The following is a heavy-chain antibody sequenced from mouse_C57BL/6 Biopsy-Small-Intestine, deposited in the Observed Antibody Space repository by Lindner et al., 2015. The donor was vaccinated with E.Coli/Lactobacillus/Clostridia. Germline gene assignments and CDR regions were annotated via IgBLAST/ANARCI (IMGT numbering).Heavy chain of an antibody. CDR2: VNPSGGST. V-gene: IGHV1-64*01. CDR1: GYTFTSYY. D-gene: IGHD2-3*01. J-gene: IGHJ2*01. Sequence: SVKVSCKASGYTFTSYYLHWVRQAPGQGLEWMGMVNPSGGSTNYAQKFQGRVTFTRDTSASTAYMELSSLRSEDTAVYYCARSVGISMIVLYYFDYWGQGTLVTVSS. CDR3: ARSVGISMIVLYYFDY.